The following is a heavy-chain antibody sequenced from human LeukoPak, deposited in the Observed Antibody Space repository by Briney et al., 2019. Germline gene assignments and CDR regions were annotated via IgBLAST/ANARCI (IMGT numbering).Heavy chain of an antibody. V-gene: IGHV4-59*08. CDR2: IYYSGST. Sequence: SETLSLTCTGSGGSISSYYWSWIRQPPGKGLDWIGYIYYSGSTNYNPSLKSRVTISLDTSKNQFSLKLSSVTAADTAVYYCARRYYYDSSGYQDAFDIWGQGTMVTVSS. CDR1: GGSISSYY. CDR3: ARRYYYDSSGYQDAFDI. D-gene: IGHD3-22*01. J-gene: IGHJ3*02.